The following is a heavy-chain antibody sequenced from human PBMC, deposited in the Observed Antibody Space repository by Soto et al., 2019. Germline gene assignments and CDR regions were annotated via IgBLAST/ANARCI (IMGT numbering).Heavy chain of an antibody. D-gene: IGHD3-16*01. V-gene: IGHV3-23*01. J-gene: IGHJ4*03. CDR2: INGRGDDT. CDR3: AKKEKYDHVWGKSPLD. Sequence: EVQLLEAGGNLVHFGGSLRLSCAASGFTFNNYAMSWVRQAPGKGLEWVSSINGRGDDTYYADSVKGRFTISRDNSKNTLFLQMNSLRAEDTALYYCAKKEKYDHVWGKSPLDWGQGTLVTVSS. CDR1: GFTFNNYA.